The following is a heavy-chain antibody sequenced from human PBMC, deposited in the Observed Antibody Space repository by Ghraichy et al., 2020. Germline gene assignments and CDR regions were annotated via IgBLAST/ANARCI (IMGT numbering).Heavy chain of an antibody. CDR3: TSALNWGSWSHFDL. V-gene: IGHV3-73*01. CDR2: ISSKPNNYAT. D-gene: IGHD7-27*01. J-gene: IGHJ4*02. Sequence: GGSLRLSCAASGFSFGASGMHWVRQASGKGLEWVGRISSKPNNYATAYAASVKGRFTISRDDSETTTYLQMNSLKTEDTAVYYCTSALNWGSWSHFDLWGQGTLATVSS. CDR1: GFSFGASG.